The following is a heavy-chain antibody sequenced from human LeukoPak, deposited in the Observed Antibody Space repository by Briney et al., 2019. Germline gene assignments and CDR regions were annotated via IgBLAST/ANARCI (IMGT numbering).Heavy chain of an antibody. V-gene: IGHV3-11*01. Sequence: GGSLRLSCAASGFTFSDYYMSWIRQAPGKGLEWVSYISSSGSTIYYADSVKGRFTISRDNAKNSLYLQMNSLRAEDTALYYCAKDGARSISSSSLFDYWGQGTLVTVSS. CDR3: AKDGARSISSSSLFDY. D-gene: IGHD6-6*01. CDR1: GFTFSDYY. J-gene: IGHJ4*02. CDR2: ISSSGSTI.